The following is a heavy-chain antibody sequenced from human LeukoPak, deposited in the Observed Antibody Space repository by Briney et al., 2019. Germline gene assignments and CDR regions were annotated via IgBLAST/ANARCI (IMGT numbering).Heavy chain of an antibody. J-gene: IGHJ4*02. Sequence: GGSLRLSCAASGFTFNSYAMHWVRQAPGKGLEWVAVISYDGSNKYYADSVKGRFTISRDNSKNTLYLQMNSLRTEDTAVYYCARDVQEWLEGDYFDYWGQGTLVTASS. V-gene: IGHV3-30-3*01. CDR2: ISYDGSNK. D-gene: IGHD6-19*01. CDR3: ARDVQEWLEGDYFDY. CDR1: GFTFNSYA.